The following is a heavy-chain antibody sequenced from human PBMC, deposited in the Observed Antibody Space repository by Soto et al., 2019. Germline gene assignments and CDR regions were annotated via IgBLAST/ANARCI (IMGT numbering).Heavy chain of an antibody. CDR3: ARDLRYSSSYTAY. J-gene: IGHJ4*02. CDR2: IWYDGSNK. V-gene: IGHV3-33*01. CDR1: GFTFSSYG. Sequence: GGSLRLSCAASGFTFSSYGMHWVRQAPGKGLEWVAVIWYDGSNKYYADSVKGRFTISRDNSKNTLYLQMNSLRAEDTAVYYCARDLRYSSSYTAYWGQGTLVTVS. D-gene: IGHD6-13*01.